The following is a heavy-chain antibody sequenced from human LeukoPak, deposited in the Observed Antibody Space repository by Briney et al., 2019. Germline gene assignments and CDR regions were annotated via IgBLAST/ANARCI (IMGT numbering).Heavy chain of an antibody. CDR3: ARLPAYYYDSSGYYYFDY. D-gene: IGHD3-22*01. CDR1: GYSFTSYW. CDR2: IYPGDSDT. J-gene: IGHJ4*02. Sequence: GESLKTSCKGSGYSFTSYWIGRVRQMPGKGLEWMGIIYPGDSDTRYSPSFQGQVTISADKSISTAYLQWSSLKASDTAMYYCARLPAYYYDSSGYYYFDYWGQGTLVTVPS. V-gene: IGHV5-51*01.